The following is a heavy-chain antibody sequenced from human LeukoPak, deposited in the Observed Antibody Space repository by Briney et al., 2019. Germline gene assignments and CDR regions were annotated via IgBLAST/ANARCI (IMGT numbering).Heavy chain of an antibody. CDR3: ARQSEMVRGVIPNKSFDY. Sequence: GESLKISCKGSGYSFTSYWIGWVRQMPGKGLEWMGIIYPGDSDTRYSPSFQGQVTISADKSISTAYLQRSSLKASDTAMYYCARQSEMVRGVIPNKSFDYWGQGTLVTVSS. CDR2: IYPGDSDT. CDR1: GYSFTSYW. J-gene: IGHJ4*02. D-gene: IGHD3-10*01. V-gene: IGHV5-51*01.